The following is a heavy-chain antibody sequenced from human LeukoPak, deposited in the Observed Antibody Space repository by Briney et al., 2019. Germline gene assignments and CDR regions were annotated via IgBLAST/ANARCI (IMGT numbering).Heavy chain of an antibody. CDR1: GYTSTSYG. CDR2: ISAYNGNT. J-gene: IGHJ4*02. D-gene: IGHD6-13*01. V-gene: IGHV1-18*04. Sequence: ASVKVSCKASGYTSTSYGISWVRQAPGQGLEWMGWISAYNGNTNYAQKLQGIVTMTTDTSTSTAYMELRSLRSDDTAVYYCARDLGIAAAGVAGYWGQGTLVTVSS. CDR3: ARDLGIAAAGVAGY.